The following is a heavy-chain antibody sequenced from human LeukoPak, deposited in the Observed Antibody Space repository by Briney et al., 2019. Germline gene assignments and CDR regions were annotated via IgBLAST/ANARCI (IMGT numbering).Heavy chain of an antibody. J-gene: IGHJ4*02. V-gene: IGHV4-59*05. D-gene: IGHD4-17*01. Sequence: SETLSLTCTVSGGSISPYYWSWIRQPPGKGLEWIGSIYYSGSTYYNPSLKSRVTISVDTSKNQFSLKLSSVTAADTAVYYCATGFDYGDYYPFAYWGQGTLVTVSS. CDR1: GGSISPYY. CDR3: ATGFDYGDYYPFAY. CDR2: IYYSGST.